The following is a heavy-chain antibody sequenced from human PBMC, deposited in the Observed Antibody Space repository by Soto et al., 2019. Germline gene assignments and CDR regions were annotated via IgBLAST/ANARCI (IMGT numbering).Heavy chain of an antibody. V-gene: IGHV1-8*01. CDR2: MNPNSGNT. J-gene: IGHJ4*02. D-gene: IGHD3-10*01. Sequence: ASVKVSCKASGYTFTSYDINWVRQATGQGLEWMGWMNPNSGNTGYAQKFQGRVTMTRNTSISTAYMELSSLRSEDTAVYYCARGRLGYYGSGRLPFDYWGQGTLVTVSS. CDR3: ARGRLGYYGSGRLPFDY. CDR1: GYTFTSYD.